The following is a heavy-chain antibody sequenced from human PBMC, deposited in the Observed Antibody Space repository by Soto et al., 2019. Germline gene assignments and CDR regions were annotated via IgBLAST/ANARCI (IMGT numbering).Heavy chain of an antibody. D-gene: IGHD3-10*01. V-gene: IGHV4-34*01. CDR3: ARGPNVSGSYYNY. Sequence: PSETLSLTCAVYGGSSSGYYWSWIRQPPGKGLEWIGEINYSGSTNYNPSLKSRVTISLDTSKNQFSLKFSSVTAADTAVYYCARGPNVSGSYYNYWGQGTLVTVSS. J-gene: IGHJ4*02. CDR2: INYSGST. CDR1: GGSSSGYY.